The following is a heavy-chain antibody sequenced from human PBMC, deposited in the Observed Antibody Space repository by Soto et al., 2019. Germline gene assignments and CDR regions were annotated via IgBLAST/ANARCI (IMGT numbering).Heavy chain of an antibody. CDR1: GFTFSNYV. J-gene: IGHJ4*02. CDR3: AKQRILGNYGPSEY. Sequence: SGGSLRLSCDTSGFTFSNYVMTWVRQAPGKGLEWVSAISGSGGSTYYADSVKGRFTISRDNSKNTLYLQMNSLRAEDTAVYYCAKQRILGNYGPSEYWGQGTRVTVSS. V-gene: IGHV3-23*01. CDR2: ISGSGGST. D-gene: IGHD3-10*01.